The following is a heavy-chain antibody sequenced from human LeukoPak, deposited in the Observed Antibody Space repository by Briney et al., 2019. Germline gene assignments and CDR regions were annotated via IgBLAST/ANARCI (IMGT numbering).Heavy chain of an antibody. D-gene: IGHD2-2*01. Sequence: GSLRLSCAASGFTFSSYWMSWVRQAPGKGLEWVANIKQDGSEKYYVDSVKGRFTISRDNAKNSLYLQVNSLRAEDTAVYYCARWLGYCSSTSCFYYYYYYGMDVWGQGTTVTVSS. V-gene: IGHV3-7*01. CDR1: GFTFSSYW. J-gene: IGHJ6*02. CDR2: IKQDGSEK. CDR3: ARWLGYCSSTSCFYYYYYYGMDV.